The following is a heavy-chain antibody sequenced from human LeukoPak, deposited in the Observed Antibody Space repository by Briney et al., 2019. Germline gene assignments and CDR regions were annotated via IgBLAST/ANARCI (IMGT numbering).Heavy chain of an antibody. Sequence: GESLKISCKGSGYSFTSYWISWVRQMPGKGLEWMGRIDPSDSYTNYSPSFQGHVTISADKYISTAYLQWSSLKASDTAMYYCARHVGGFFYYYGMDVWGKGTTVTVSS. V-gene: IGHV5-10-1*01. CDR2: IDPSDSYT. D-gene: IGHD3-10*01. CDR1: GYSFTSYW. CDR3: ARHVGGFFYYYGMDV. J-gene: IGHJ6*04.